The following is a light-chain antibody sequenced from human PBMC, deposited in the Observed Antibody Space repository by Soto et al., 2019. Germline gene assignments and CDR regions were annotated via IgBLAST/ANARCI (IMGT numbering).Light chain of an antibody. Sequence: IVMTQSPLSLLATPGEPASISCRSSQSLLNSNGYTYLDWYLQKPGQSPQCLIYLVSNWSSRVPDRYSGSGSGTDFTPKISRVEAEDVGVYFYMQAAQTPYTCCEGTKLQIK. V-gene: IGKV2-28*01. CDR3: MQAAQTPYT. CDR1: QSLLNSNGYTY. J-gene: IGKJ2*01. CDR2: LVS.